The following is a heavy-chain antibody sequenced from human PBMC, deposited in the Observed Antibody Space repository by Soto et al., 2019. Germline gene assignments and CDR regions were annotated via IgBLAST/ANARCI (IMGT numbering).Heavy chain of an antibody. CDR1: GGTFSSYA. Sequence: SVKVSCKASGGTFSSYAISWVRQAPGQGLEWMGGIIPIFGTANYAQKFQGRVTITADESTSTAYMELGSLRSEDTAVYYCAREVHSGSYYLDYWGQGTLVTVSS. D-gene: IGHD3-10*01. V-gene: IGHV1-69*13. CDR2: IIPIFGTA. CDR3: AREVHSGSYYLDY. J-gene: IGHJ4*02.